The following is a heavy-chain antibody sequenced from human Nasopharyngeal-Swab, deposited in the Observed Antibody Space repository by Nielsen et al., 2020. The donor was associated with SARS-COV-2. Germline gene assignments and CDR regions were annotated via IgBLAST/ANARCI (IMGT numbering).Heavy chain of an antibody. CDR3: AREGTWNDLGNAFDI. CDR1: GLTFSSYG. V-gene: IGHV3-30*03. J-gene: IGHJ3*02. Sequence: GGSLRLSCAASGLTFSSYGMHWVRQAPGKGLEWVAVISYDGSNKYYADSVKGRFTISRDNSKNTLYLQMNSLRAEDTAVYYCAREGTWNDLGNAFDIWGQGTMVTVSS. D-gene: IGHD1-1*01. CDR2: ISYDGSNK.